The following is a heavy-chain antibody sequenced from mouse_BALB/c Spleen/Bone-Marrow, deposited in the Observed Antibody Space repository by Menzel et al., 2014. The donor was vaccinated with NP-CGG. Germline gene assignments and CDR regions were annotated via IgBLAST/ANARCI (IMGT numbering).Heavy chain of an antibody. V-gene: IGHV1-9*01. J-gene: IGHJ3*01. D-gene: IGHD2-1*01. CDR1: GYTFSSYW. CDR2: ILPGSGRT. CDR3: TNTIGNAY. Sequence: VQLQQSGAELMKPGASVKISCKATGYTFSSYWIEWVKQRPGHGFEWIGEILPGSGRTNYNEKFKGKATFTADTSSTTAYMQLSSLTSEDSAVYYCTNTIGNAYWGRGTLVTVSA.